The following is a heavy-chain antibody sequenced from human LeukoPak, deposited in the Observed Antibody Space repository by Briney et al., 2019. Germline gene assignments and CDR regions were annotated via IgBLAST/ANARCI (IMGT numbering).Heavy chain of an antibody. Sequence: PGASLRLSCAASGFTFSSYAMSWVRQAPGKGLEWVSAISGSGGSTYYADSVKGRFTISRDNSKNTLCLQMNSLRAEDTAVYYCAKVGPYSNAFYYYYGMDVWGQGTTVTVSS. V-gene: IGHV3-23*01. J-gene: IGHJ6*02. CDR1: GFTFSSYA. D-gene: IGHD4-11*01. CDR2: ISGSGGST. CDR3: AKVGPYSNAFYYYYGMDV.